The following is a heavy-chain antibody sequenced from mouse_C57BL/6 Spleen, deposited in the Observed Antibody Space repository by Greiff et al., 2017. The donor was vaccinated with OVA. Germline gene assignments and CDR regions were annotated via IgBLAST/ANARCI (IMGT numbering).Heavy chain of an antibody. J-gene: IGHJ2*01. Sequence: QVQLQQPGAELVKPGASVKLSCKASGYTFTSYWMHWVKQRPGRGLEWIGRIDPNSGGTKYNEKFKSKAALTVDKPSSTAYMQLSSLTYEDSAVYFCTRRYGSSDYFDYWGQGTTLTVSS. CDR1: GYTFTSYW. CDR2: IDPNSGGT. V-gene: IGHV1-62-3*01. CDR3: TRRYGSSDYFDY. D-gene: IGHD1-1*01.